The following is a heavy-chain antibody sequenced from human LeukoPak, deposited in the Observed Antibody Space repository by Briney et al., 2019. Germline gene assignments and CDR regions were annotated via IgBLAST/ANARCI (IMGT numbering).Heavy chain of an antibody. J-gene: IGHJ5*02. CDR2: ISAYNGNT. D-gene: IGHD2-2*01. CDR1: GYTFTSYG. CDR3: ARVIGHAYCSSTNCYERGSFDP. Sequence: ASVEVSCKASGYTFTSYGISGVRQAPGQGLEWMGWISAYNGNTNHAQKLQGRVTMTTDTSTSTAYMELRSLRSDDTAVYYCARVIGHAYCSSTNCYERGSFDPWGQGTLVTVSS. V-gene: IGHV1-18*01.